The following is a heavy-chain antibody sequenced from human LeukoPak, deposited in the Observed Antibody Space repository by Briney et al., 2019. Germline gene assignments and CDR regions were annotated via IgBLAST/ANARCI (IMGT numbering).Heavy chain of an antibody. Sequence: PGGSLRLSCAASGFPFSSYAMTWVRQAPGKGLEWVSAISGSGGSTYYADSVKGRFTISRDNSKNTLYLQMNSLRAEDTAVYYCAKDTYSSGWYCFDYWGQGTLVTVSS. J-gene: IGHJ4*02. D-gene: IGHD6-19*01. CDR3: AKDTYSSGWYCFDY. V-gene: IGHV3-23*01. CDR1: GFPFSSYA. CDR2: ISGSGGST.